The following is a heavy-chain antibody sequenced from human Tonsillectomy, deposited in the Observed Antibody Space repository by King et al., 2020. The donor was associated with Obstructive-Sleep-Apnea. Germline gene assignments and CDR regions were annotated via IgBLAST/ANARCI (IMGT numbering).Heavy chain of an antibody. J-gene: IGHJ5*02. CDR2: IYYSGST. CDR3: ARDYYGSGSYYNGDWFDP. D-gene: IGHD3-10*01. V-gene: IGHV4-59*01. CDR1: GGSISSYY. Sequence: QLQESGPGLVKPSETLSLTCTVSGGSISSYYWSWIRQPPGKGLEWIGYIYYSGSTNYNPSLKSRVTISVDTSKNQFSLKLSSVTAADTAVYYLARDYYGSGSYYNGDWFDPWGQGTLVTVSS.